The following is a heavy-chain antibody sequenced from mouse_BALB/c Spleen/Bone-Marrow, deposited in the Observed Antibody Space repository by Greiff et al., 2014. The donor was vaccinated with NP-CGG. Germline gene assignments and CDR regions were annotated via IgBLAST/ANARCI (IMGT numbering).Heavy chain of an antibody. D-gene: IGHD1-1*01. Sequence: EVQLQQSGPGLVKPSQSLSLTCTVTGYSITSDYAWNWIRQFPGNKLEWMGYISYSGSTSYNPSLKSRISITRDTSKNQSFLQLNSVTTEDTATYYCARTTTVVSHFDYWGQGTTLTVSS. CDR2: ISYSGST. J-gene: IGHJ2*01. CDR3: ARTTTVVSHFDY. V-gene: IGHV3-2*02. CDR1: GYSITSDYA.